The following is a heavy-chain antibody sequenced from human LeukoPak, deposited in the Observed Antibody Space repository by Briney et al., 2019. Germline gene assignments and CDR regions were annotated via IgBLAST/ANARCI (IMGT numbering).Heavy chain of an antibody. Sequence: ASVKVSCKASGGTFSSYAISWVRQAPGQGLEWMGGIIPIFGTANYAQKFQGRVTITADESTSTAYMELSSLRSEDTAVYYCAREVIAARGYYYYGMDAWGQGTTVTVSS. J-gene: IGHJ6*02. CDR1: GGTFSSYA. CDR3: AREVIAARGYYYYGMDA. CDR2: IIPIFGTA. D-gene: IGHD6-6*01. V-gene: IGHV1-69*13.